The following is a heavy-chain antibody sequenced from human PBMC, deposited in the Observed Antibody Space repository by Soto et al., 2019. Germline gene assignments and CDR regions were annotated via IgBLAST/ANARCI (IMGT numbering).Heavy chain of an antibody. J-gene: IGHJ4*02. D-gene: IGHD3-10*01. CDR2: TTGSGFST. CDR1: GFTFSSYA. V-gene: IGHV3-23*01. Sequence: GGSLRLSCAATGFTFSSYAMAWVRQAPGRGLEWVSATTGSGFSTYYADSVKGRFTISRDNSKNTLYLQMNSLRVEDTAVYYCPRDSDFDYWGQGTLVTGSS. CDR3: PRDSDFDY.